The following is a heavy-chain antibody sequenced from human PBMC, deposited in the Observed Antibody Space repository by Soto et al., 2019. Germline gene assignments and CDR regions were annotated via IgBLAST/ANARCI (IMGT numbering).Heavy chain of an antibody. CDR1: GGSMSSYY. CDR2: ISYSGST. D-gene: IGHD2-15*01. J-gene: IGHJ4*02. CDR3: ARADTDASVGY. Sequence: SETLSLTCTVSGGSMSSYYWTWLRQSPGRGLEWIGYISYSGSTYYNPSLKSRVTISADTSKNQFSLRMNSMIAADTAVYYCARADTDASVGYWGQGTLVT. V-gene: IGHV4-59*01.